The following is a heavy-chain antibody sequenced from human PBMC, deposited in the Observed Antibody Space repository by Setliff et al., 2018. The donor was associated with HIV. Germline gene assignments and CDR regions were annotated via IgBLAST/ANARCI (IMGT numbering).Heavy chain of an antibody. CDR1: GYSISSGHY. Sequence: SETLSLTCAVSGYSISSGHYWGRIRQPPGEGLEWIGSVSPGGTTYYNPSLKSRVTISVDTSQNQVSLKLTSVTAADTAVYYCARGGATGTTRLDYWGQGTLVTVSS. D-gene: IGHD1-7*01. CDR2: VSPGGTT. J-gene: IGHJ4*02. CDR3: ARGGATGTTRLDY. V-gene: IGHV4-38-2*01.